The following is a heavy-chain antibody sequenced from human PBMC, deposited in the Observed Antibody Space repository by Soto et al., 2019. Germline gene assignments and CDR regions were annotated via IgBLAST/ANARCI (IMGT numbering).Heavy chain of an antibody. CDR2: IYYSGST. CDR1: GGSISSSSYY. J-gene: IGHJ6*02. CDR3: ASGLFVRGVIYYYGMDV. Sequence: SQTLSLTCTVSGGSISSSSYYWGWIRQPPGKGLEWIGSIYYSGSTYYNPSLKSRVTISVDKSKNQFSLKLSSVTAADTAVYYCASGLFVRGVIYYYGMDVWGQGTTVTVSS. D-gene: IGHD3-10*02. V-gene: IGHV4-39*01.